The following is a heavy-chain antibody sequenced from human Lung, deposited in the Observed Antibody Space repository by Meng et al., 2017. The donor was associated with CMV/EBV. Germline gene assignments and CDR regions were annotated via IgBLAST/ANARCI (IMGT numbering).Heavy chain of an antibody. CDR2: INYNGDST. D-gene: IGHD1-1*01. V-gene: IGHV3-23*01. CDR1: GFTFSSYA. CDR3: TPIPETGNDGGY. J-gene: IGHJ4*02. Sequence: GESLKISCAASGFTFSSYAMIWIRQTPGKGLEWVSGINYNGDSTKHADSVKGRFTISRDDSKNTAYLQMNSLKTEDTAVYYCTPIPETGNDGGYWGQGTLVTVSS.